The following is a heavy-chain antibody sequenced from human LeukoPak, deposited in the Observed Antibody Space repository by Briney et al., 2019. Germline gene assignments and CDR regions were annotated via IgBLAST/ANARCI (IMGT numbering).Heavy chain of an antibody. D-gene: IGHD4-17*01. CDR1: GASISTYY. V-gene: IGHV4-4*09. Sequence: SETLSLTCTASGASISTYYWSWIWQPPGEGLEWIAYIAPSGGAVYNPSLNSRLTVSVDTSKNQFSLKLNSVTAADTAVYYCARHVATTVTRGYSCHPMDVWGKGTTVSVSS. CDR2: IAPSGGA. J-gene: IGHJ6*03. CDR3: ARHVATTVTRGYSCHPMDV.